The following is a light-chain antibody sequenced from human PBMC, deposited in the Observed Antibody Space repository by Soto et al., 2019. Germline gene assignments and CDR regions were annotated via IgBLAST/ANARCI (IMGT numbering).Light chain of an antibody. CDR2: GNS. CDR1: SSNIGAGYD. J-gene: IGLJ3*02. V-gene: IGLV1-40*01. CDR3: QSYDSSLSVWV. Sequence: QSVLKQPPSVSGAPGQRVTISCTGSSSNIGAGYDVHWYQQLPGTAPKLLIYGNSNRPSGVPDRFSGSKSGTSASLAITGLQAEDEADYYCQSYDSSLSVWVFGGGTKVTVL.